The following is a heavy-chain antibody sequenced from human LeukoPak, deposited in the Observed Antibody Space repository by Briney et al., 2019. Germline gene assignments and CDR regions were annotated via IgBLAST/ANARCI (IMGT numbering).Heavy chain of an antibody. CDR1: GYTFTGYY. J-gene: IGHJ6*03. CDR3: ARVGLEQWLVRDYYYYMDV. D-gene: IGHD6-19*01. CDR2: INPNSGGT. V-gene: IGHV1-2*02. Sequence: ASVKVSCKASGYTFTGYYMHWVRQAPGQGLEWMGWINPNSGGTNYAQKFQGRVTMTRDTSISTAYMELSRLRSDDTAVYYCARVGLEQWLVRDYYYYMDVWGKGTTVTISS.